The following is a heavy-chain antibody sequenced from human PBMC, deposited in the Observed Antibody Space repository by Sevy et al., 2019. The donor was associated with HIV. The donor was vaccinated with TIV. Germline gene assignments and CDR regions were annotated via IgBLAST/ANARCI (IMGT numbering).Heavy chain of an antibody. D-gene: IGHD3-22*01. Sequence: GGSLRLSCAASGFTFSSYSMNWVRQAPGKGLEWVSYISSSSSTIYYADFVKGRFTISRDNAKNSLYLQMNSLRDEDTAVYYCARDNYFDSSPSYLYYYYYGMYVWGQVTTVTVSS. CDR1: GFTFSSYS. CDR3: ARDNYFDSSPSYLYYYYYGMYV. V-gene: IGHV3-48*02. CDR2: ISSSSSTI. J-gene: IGHJ6*02.